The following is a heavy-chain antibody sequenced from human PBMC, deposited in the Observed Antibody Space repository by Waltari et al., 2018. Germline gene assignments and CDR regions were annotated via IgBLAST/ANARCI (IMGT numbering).Heavy chain of an antibody. CDR1: GYTFTGYY. V-gene: IGHV1-2*04. CDR3: ARVSGPNYYDY. D-gene: IGHD3-10*01. CDR2: INPNSGGT. J-gene: IGHJ4*02. Sequence: QVQLVQSGAEVKKPGASVKVSCKASGYTFTGYYMHWVRQAPGQGIEWMGWINPNSGGTNLAQKFQGWVTMTRDTAISTAYMELGRLRSDDTAVYYCARVSGPNYYDYWGQGTLVTVSS.